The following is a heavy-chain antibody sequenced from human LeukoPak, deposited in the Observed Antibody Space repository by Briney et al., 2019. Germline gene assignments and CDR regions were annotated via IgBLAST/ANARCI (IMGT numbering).Heavy chain of an antibody. CDR2: ITGSGDTT. Sequence: GASLRLSCAASGFIFRNYAMSWVRQAPGKGLEWVSAITGSGDTTYYADSVKGRFTISRDDSKNTLYVEMNTLRAEDTAVYYCAKWGDYDILTGYYVSDFWGQGTLVTVSS. CDR3: AKWGDYDILTGYYVSDF. J-gene: IGHJ4*02. CDR1: GFIFRNYA. D-gene: IGHD3-9*01. V-gene: IGHV3-23*01.